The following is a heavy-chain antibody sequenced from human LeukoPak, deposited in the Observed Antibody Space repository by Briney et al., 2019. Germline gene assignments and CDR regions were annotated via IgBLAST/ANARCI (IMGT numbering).Heavy chain of an antibody. CDR2: INHSGST. Sequence: SETLSLTCAVYGGSFGGYYWSWIRQPPGKGLEWIGEINHSGSTNYNPSLKSRVTISVDTSKNQFSLKLSSVTAADTAVYYCARGRGYIRYYYYYMDVWDKGTTVTVSS. CDR1: GGSFGGYY. D-gene: IGHD2-15*01. CDR3: ARGRGYIRYYYYYMDV. V-gene: IGHV4-34*01. J-gene: IGHJ6*03.